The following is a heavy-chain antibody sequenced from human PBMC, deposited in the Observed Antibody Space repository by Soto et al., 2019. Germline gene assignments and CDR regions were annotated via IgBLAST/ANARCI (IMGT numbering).Heavy chain of an antibody. Sequence: EVQLLASGGGLVKPGGSLRLSCAASGFTFSSYSMNWVRQAPGKGLEWVSAISSSSSYIYYADSVKGRFHISSDNAKNSPYLQKNSLRAEDTAVYYCAREVITIFEVVPRSGMDVWGQGTTVTVSS. V-gene: IGHV3-21*01. CDR2: ISSSSSYI. D-gene: IGHD3-3*01. CDR1: GFTFSSYS. J-gene: IGHJ6*02. CDR3: AREVITIFEVVPRSGMDV.